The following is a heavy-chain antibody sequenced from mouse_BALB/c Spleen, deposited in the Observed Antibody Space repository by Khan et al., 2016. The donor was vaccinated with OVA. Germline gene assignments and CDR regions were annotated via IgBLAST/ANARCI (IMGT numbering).Heavy chain of an antibody. CDR2: ISYIGST. J-gene: IGHJ3*01. CDR1: GYSITSDYA. CDR3: ARRREY. Sequence: EVKLEESGPGLVKPSQSLSLTCTVTGYSITSDYAWNWIRQFPGNKLEWMGYISYIGSTSYTPSLKSRLSITRDTSKNQFFLQLNSVTTEDTATYYSARRREYWGQGTLVTVSA. V-gene: IGHV3-2*02.